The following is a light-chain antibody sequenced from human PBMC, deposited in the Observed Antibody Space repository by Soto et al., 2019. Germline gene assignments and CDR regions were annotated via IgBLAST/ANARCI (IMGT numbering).Light chain of an antibody. CDR3: SSYTRSNSVI. CDR2: DVS. Sequence: QSALTQPASVSGSPGQSITISCAGTSRDVGRYNYVSWYQQYPGSAPKLMIYDVSNRPSGVSDRFSASKSGNTASLTISGLQAEDEAEYYCSSYTRSNSVIFGGGTKLTVL. V-gene: IGLV2-14*01. J-gene: IGLJ2*01. CDR1: SRDVGRYNY.